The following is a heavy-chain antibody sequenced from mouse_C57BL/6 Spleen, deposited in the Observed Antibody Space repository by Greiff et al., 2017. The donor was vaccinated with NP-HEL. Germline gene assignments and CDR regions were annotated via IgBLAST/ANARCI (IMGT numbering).Heavy chain of an antibody. D-gene: IGHD1-1*01. CDR2: ISSGGDYI. Sequence: EVKVVESGEGLVKPGGSLKLSCAASGFTFSSYAMSWVRQTPEKRLEWVAYISSGGDYIYYVDTVKGRFTISRDNARNTLYLQMSSLKSEDTAMYYCTRVGVITTDWYFDVWGTGTTVTVSS. V-gene: IGHV5-9-1*02. CDR3: TRVGVITTDWYFDV. CDR1: GFTFSSYA. J-gene: IGHJ1*03.